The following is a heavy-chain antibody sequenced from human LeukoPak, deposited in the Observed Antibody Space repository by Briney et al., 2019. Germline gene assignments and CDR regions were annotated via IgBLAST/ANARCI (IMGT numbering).Heavy chain of an antibody. CDR1: GGSISSGDYY. CDR3: DRAPRPEGMDV. V-gene: IGHV4-30-4*01. CDR2: INYSGST. Sequence: SETLSLTCTVSGGSISSGDYYWSWIRQPPRKCLGWILYINYSGSTYYNPSLKGRVTISVAASKNRCTLKLSSVASAARPWYYCDRAPRPEGMDVWGQGTTVTVSS. J-gene: IGHJ6*02.